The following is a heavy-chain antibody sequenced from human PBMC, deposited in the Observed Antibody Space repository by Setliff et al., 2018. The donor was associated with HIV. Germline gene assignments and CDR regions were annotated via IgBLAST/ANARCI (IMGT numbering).Heavy chain of an antibody. Sequence: PSETLSLTCGVSGYSIRSHYWSWIRQSPGKGLEWIGTLYFSGSTNYNSSLKSRVTISGDTSKNLFSLEVTSVTAADTAVYFCARPVSKNFYGMDVWGLGATVTVSS. CDR2: LYFSGST. CDR1: GYSIRSHY. V-gene: IGHV4-59*11. CDR3: ARPVSKNFYGMDV. J-gene: IGHJ6*02.